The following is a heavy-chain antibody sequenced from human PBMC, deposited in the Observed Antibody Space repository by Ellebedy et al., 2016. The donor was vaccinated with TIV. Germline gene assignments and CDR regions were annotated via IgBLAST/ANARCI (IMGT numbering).Heavy chain of an antibody. CDR1: GYSFTSYW. Sequence: GESLKISCEGSGYSFTSYWIGWVRQMPGKGLEWMGIIYPGDSVTRYSPSFQGQVSMSADKSIGTAYLQWSSLKASDTAMYFCARLGPGGLDYSNADYYYFYPMDVWGQGTTVTVSS. D-gene: IGHD4-11*01. CDR2: IYPGDSVT. V-gene: IGHV5-51*01. CDR3: ARLGPGGLDYSNADYYYFYPMDV. J-gene: IGHJ6*02.